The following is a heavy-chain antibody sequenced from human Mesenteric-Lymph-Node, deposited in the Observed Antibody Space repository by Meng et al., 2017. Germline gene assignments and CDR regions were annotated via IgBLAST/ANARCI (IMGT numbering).Heavy chain of an antibody. V-gene: IGHV3-30*01. CDR1: GFTFSSYA. J-gene: IGHJ4*02. Sequence: GESLKISCAASGFTFSSYAMHWVRQAPGKGLEWVAVISYDGSNKYYADSVKGRFTISRDNSKNTLYLQMNSLRAEDTAVYYCARDRVPDYYDSNGPGWNGDYWGQGTLVTVSS. CDR3: ARDRVPDYYDSNGPGWNGDY. CDR2: ISYDGSNK. D-gene: IGHD3-22*01.